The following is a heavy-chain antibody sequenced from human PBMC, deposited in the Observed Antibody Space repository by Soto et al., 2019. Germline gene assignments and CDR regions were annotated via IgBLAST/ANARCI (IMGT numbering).Heavy chain of an antibody. Sequence: PVESVTICCQASGYDFSTYWIMWVPQMPGKGLEWMGRIDPSDFYTNYRPSFQGHVTISVDKSINTAYLQWSSLKASDTAMYYCARHRAVGIPYKHGMDVWGQGTAVTVSS. J-gene: IGHJ6*01. CDR2: IDPSDFYT. V-gene: IGHV5-10-1*01. D-gene: IGHD2-21*01. CDR3: ARHRAVGIPYKHGMDV. CDR1: GYDFSTYW.